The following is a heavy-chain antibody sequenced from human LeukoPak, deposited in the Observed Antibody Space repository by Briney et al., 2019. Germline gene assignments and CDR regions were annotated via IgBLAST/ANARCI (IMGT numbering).Heavy chain of an antibody. CDR3: AREGYGDYHI. CDR2: INQDGSEK. Sequence: GGSLRLSCAVSGLPFSNHWMTWVRQAPGKGLERVANINQDGSEKHYVDSVKGRFSISRDNAKSSLYLQMNSLRVEDTAMHFCAREGYGDYHIWGQGTIVTVSS. V-gene: IGHV3-7*01. CDR1: GLPFSNHW. J-gene: IGHJ3*02. D-gene: IGHD4-17*01.